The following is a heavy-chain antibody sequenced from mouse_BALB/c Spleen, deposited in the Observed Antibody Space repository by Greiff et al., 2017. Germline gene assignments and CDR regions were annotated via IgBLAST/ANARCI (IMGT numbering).Heavy chain of an antibody. V-gene: IGHV1-87*01. CDR1: GYTFTSYW. Sequence: QVQLKQSGAELARPGASVKLSCKASGYTFTSYWMQWVKQRPGQGLEWIGAIYPGDGDTRYTQKFKGKATLTADKSSSTAYMQLSSLASEDSAVYYCARDYYGSEGYWGQGTTLTVSS. CDR3: ARDYYGSEGY. D-gene: IGHD1-2*01. J-gene: IGHJ2*01. CDR2: IYPGDGDT.